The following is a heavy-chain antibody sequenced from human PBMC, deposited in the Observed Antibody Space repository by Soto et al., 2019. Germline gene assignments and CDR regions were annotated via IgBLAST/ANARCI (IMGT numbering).Heavy chain of an antibody. CDR1: GGSITSYY. J-gene: IGHJ4*01. V-gene: IGHV4-59*01. Sequence: TLSLTCTVSGGSITSYYWSWIRQPPGKGLEWIAYIYYRGSNTYNPSLESRVTMSVDTSKNQFSLNLSSVTAADTAVYYCARTTYTTSNSFDYWAHGTLVTVSS. CDR3: ARTTYTTSNSFDY. CDR2: IYYRGSN. D-gene: IGHD2-2*02.